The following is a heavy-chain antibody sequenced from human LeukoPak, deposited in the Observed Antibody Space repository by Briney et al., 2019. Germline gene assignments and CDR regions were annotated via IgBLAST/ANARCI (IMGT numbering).Heavy chain of an antibody. CDR1: GGSISSYY. V-gene: IGHV4-59*08. CDR2: IYYSGSS. D-gene: IGHD5-18*01. CDR3: ARSSGYSYGFSPDFDY. J-gene: IGHJ4*02. Sequence: SGTVSLTCTVSGGSISSYYWSWIRQPPGKGLEWIGYIYYSGSSNYNPSLKSRVTISVDTSKNQFSLKLSSVTAADTAVYYCARSSGYSYGFSPDFDYWGQGTLVTVSS.